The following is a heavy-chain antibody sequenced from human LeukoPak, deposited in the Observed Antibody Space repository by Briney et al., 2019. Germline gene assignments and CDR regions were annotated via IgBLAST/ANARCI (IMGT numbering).Heavy chain of an antibody. CDR3: AKGRDKYQLLSKNWFDP. CDR2: MSGKRGSI. Sequence: SGGSLRLSWAASGFTLKNYARNGVGKAQGKGGKGVSGMSGKRGSIGYADSVKGRFTISRDNAKNSLYLQMNSLRAEDTALYYCAKGRDKYQLLSKNWFDPWGQGTLVTVSS. D-gene: IGHD2-2*01. CDR1: GFTLKNYA. J-gene: IGHJ5*02. V-gene: IGHV3-9*01.